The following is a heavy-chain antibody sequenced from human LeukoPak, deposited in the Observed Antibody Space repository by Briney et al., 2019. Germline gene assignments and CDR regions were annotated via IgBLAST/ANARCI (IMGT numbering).Heavy chain of an antibody. V-gene: IGHV4-30-4*01. J-gene: IGHJ3*02. CDR2: IYYSGST. CDR3: ARAIDYDILTGPSPPFDI. D-gene: IGHD3-9*01. CDR1: GGSISSGDYY. Sequence: SQTLSLTCTVSGGSISSGDYYWGWIRQPPGKGLEWIGYIYYSGSTYYNPSLKSRVTISVDTSKNQFSLKLSSVTAADTAVYYCARAIDYDILTGPSPPFDIWGQGTMVTVSS.